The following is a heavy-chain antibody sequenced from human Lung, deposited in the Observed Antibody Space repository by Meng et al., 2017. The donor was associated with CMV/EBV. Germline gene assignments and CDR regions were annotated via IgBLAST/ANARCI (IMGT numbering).Heavy chain of an antibody. D-gene: IGHD3-22*01. CDR1: GDSVSSNSAA. CDR3: ARDYYDSGAYYYTEEYYHGLDV. CDR2: TYYRSKWYD. Sequence: SQTXXLTCAISGDSVSSNSAAWNWIRQSPSRGLEWLGKTYYRSKWYDDYAMAVKSRITINPGTSNNQFSLQLNSLTPEDTAVYYCARDYYDSGAYYYTEEYYHGLDVGXQGTXVTVSS. J-gene: IGHJ6*02. V-gene: IGHV6-1*01.